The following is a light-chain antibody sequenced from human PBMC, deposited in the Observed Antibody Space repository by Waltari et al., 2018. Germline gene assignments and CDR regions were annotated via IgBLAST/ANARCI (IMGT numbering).Light chain of an antibody. CDR2: DAS. Sequence: EIVMTQSPATLSVSRGERAILSCRASQSISNKLACNQQKPGQAPRLLIYDASTRATGIPATFSGSGSGTEFTLTISSLQSEDFVVYYCQQYNSWPYTFGQGTKLEIK. V-gene: IGKV3-15*01. CDR3: QQYNSWPYT. J-gene: IGKJ2*01. CDR1: QSISNK.